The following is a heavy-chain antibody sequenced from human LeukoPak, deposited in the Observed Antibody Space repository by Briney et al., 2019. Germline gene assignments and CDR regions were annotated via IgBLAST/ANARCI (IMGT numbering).Heavy chain of an antibody. Sequence: PSETLSLTCTVSGGSISGSTYYWSWIRQPPGKGLEWIGEINHSGSTNYNPSLKSRFTISVDTSKNQFSLKLSSVTAADTAVYYCARLPTVYGDLDAFDIWGQGTMVTVSS. CDR1: GGSISGSTYY. D-gene: IGHD4-17*01. V-gene: IGHV4-34*01. CDR3: ARLPTVYGDLDAFDI. CDR2: INHSGST. J-gene: IGHJ3*02.